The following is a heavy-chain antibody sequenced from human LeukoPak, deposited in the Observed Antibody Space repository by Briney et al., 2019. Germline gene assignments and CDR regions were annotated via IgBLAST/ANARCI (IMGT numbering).Heavy chain of an antibody. J-gene: IGHJ4*02. V-gene: IGHV4-4*07. CDR2: VYYIGNP. CDR1: GGSITNYY. Sequence: SETLSLTCTVSGGSITNYYWSWIRQPAGKGLEWIARVYYIGNPIYIFNPSLKSRVTLSVDTSKSQFSLKLTSVTAADTAVYYCARQAPGSPFDYWGQGTLVTVSS. CDR3: ARQAPGSPFDY. D-gene: IGHD6-13*01.